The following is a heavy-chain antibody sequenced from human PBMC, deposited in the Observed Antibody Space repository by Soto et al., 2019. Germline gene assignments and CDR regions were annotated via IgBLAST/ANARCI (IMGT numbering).Heavy chain of an antibody. D-gene: IGHD6-13*01. CDR2: IMPGSSHI. J-gene: IGHJ4*02. V-gene: IGHV3-48*01. CDR1: GFTFSIYS. Sequence: GSLRLSCAASGFTFSIYSMNWVRQAPGKGLEWVSYIMPGSSHIFYADSVKGRFTISRDNAKNSLYLQMNSLRAEDTAVYYCTTKNGYTAPTEYWGQGTLVTVSS. CDR3: TTKNGYTAPTEY.